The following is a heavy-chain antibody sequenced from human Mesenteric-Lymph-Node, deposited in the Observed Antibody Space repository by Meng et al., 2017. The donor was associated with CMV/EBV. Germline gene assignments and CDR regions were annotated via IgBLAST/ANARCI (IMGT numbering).Heavy chain of an antibody. CDR3: ARHVEQLVIFDY. Sequence: GGSLRLSCKGSGYNFKTYWIGWVRQMPGKGLEWMGIIYPGDSDTRYSPSFQGQVTISADKSISTAYLQWSSLKASDTAMYYCARHVEQLVIFDYWGQGTLVTVSS. CDR1: GYNFKTYW. CDR2: IYPGDSDT. J-gene: IGHJ4*02. V-gene: IGHV5-51*01. D-gene: IGHD6-6*01.